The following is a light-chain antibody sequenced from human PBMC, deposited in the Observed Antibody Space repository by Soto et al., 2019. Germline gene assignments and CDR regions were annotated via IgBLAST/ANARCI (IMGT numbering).Light chain of an antibody. CDR2: KAS. Sequence: DIQMTHSPSTLSASVGDRVTIGCRASQSISSWLAWYQQKPGKAPKLLIYKASILESGVPSRFSGSGSATEFTLTISSLQPEDFAPYYCQQYETFPLTFGGGTKVEIK. CDR3: QQYETFPLT. CDR1: QSISSW. J-gene: IGKJ4*01. V-gene: IGKV1-5*03.